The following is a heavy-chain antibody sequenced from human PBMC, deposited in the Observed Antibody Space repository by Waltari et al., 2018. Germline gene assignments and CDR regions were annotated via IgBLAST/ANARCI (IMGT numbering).Heavy chain of an antibody. CDR2: ISYDGSNK. CDR1: GFTFSRYP. J-gene: IGHJ4*02. D-gene: IGHD3-22*01. CDR3: AREPYYDSSGYQLTN. Sequence: QVQLVESGGGVVQPGRSLRLSCAASGFTFSRYPIHWVRPAPGKGLEWVAVISYDGSNKYYADSVKGRFTISRDNSKNTLYLQMNSLRAEDTAVYYCAREPYYDSSGYQLTNWGQGTLVTVSS. V-gene: IGHV3-30-3*01.